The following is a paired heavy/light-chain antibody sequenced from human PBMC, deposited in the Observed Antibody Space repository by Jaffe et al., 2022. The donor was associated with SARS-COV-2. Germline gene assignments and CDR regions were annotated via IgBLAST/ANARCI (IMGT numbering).Heavy chain of an antibody. Sequence: EVQLVESGGGLVQPGRSLRLSCAASGFTFDDYAMHWVRQAPGKGLEWVSGISWNSGSIGYADSVKGRFTISRDNAKNSLYLQMNSLRAEDTALYYCAKSPDDFWSGYSFLYWYFDLWGRGTLVTVSS. J-gene: IGHJ2*01. D-gene: IGHD3-3*01. CDR2: ISWNSGSI. CDR1: GFTFDDYA. V-gene: IGHV3-9*01. CDR3: AKSPDDFWSGYSFLYWYFDL.
Light chain of an antibody. CDR1: QSVSSSY. Sequence: EIVLTQSPGTLSLSPGERATLSCRASQSVSSSYLAWYQQKPGQAPRLLIYGASSRATGIPDRFSGSGSGTDFTLTISRLEPEDFAVYYCQQYGSSPPRTFGQGTKVEIK. J-gene: IGKJ1*01. CDR2: GAS. V-gene: IGKV3-20*01. CDR3: QQYGSSPPRT.